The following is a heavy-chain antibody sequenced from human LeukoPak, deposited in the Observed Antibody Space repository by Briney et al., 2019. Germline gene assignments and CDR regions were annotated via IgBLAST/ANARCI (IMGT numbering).Heavy chain of an antibody. CDR3: AKQSAGSAAWYSLHYDF. CDR1: GFTLSSYA. Sequence: GGSLRLSCAASGFTLSSYAMTWVRQAPGRGLEWVSSVDGGGGGTYYADSVKGRFTVSRDNSKDTLYLQMNGLRAEDTAVYFCAKQSAGSAAWYSLHYDFWGQGTLVTVSS. J-gene: IGHJ4*02. CDR2: VDGGGGGT. D-gene: IGHD6-13*01. V-gene: IGHV3-23*01.